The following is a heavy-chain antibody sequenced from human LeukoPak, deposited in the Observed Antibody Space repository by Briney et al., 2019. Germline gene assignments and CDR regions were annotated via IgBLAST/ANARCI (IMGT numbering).Heavy chain of an antibody. CDR3: ARGPYYYFWSGYYRIPKYYYYYVDV. Sequence: GASVNVSCKASGGTFSSYAISWVRQAPGQGLEWMGGIIPFFGTANYAQKFQGRVTITTDESTSTAYMELSSLRSEDTAVYYCARGPYYYFWSGYYRIPKYYYYYVDVWGKGTAVSVPS. V-gene: IGHV1-69*05. CDR1: GGTFSSYA. CDR2: IIPFFGTA. D-gene: IGHD3-3*01. J-gene: IGHJ6*03.